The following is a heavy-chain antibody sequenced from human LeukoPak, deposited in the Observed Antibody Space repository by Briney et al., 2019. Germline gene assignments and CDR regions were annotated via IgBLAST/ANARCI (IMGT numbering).Heavy chain of an antibody. D-gene: IGHD3-3*01. CDR3: ARRELRFLEWLQPHNAFDI. CDR1: GFTFSNYY. Sequence: PGGSLRLSCAASGFTFSNYYMSWVRQAPGKGLEWVSAISGSGGTTYYADSVKGRFTISRDNSKNTLFLQMNSLRAEDTAMYYCARRELRFLEWLQPHNAFDIWGQGTMVTVSS. CDR2: ISGSGGTT. V-gene: IGHV3-23*01. J-gene: IGHJ3*02.